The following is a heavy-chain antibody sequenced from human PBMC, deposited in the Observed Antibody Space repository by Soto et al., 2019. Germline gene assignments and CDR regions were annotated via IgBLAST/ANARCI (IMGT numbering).Heavy chain of an antibody. Sequence: QVQLQESGPGLVRPSQTLSLTCTVSGDSISNSAYFWTWIRQPPGKGLEWIGFIVYSGTTYSNPSLQSRLTLSVDTSKNQFSLQLNSVTAADTAVYYCARDQGYCSGTTCQRYWHFDLWGHGTLVTVSS. CDR2: IVYSGTT. D-gene: IGHD2-2*01. J-gene: IGHJ2*01. CDR1: GDSISNSAYF. V-gene: IGHV4-30-4*01. CDR3: ARDQGYCSGTTCQRYWHFDL.